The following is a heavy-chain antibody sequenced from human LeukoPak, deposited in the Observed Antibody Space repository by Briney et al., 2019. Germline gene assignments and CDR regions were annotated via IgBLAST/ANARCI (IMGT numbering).Heavy chain of an antibody. J-gene: IGHJ2*01. D-gene: IGHD1-26*01. CDR2: ISWNSDSI. CDR1: GFTFDDYA. Sequence: PGRSLRLSCAASGFTFDDYAMHWVRQAPGKGPEWVSGISWNSDSIVYADSVKGRFTISRDNAKNSVYLQMKSLRDEDTALYYCAKDPIVGATITFRGWYFDLWGRGTLVTVSS. V-gene: IGHV3-9*01. CDR3: AKDPIVGATITFRGWYFDL.